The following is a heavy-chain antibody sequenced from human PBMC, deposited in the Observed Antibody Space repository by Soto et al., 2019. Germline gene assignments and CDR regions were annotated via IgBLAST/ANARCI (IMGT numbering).Heavy chain of an antibody. J-gene: IGHJ4*02. CDR1: GDSVSSNSSA. Sequence: SQNLSLTFSISGDSVSSNSSAWHWIRQSPSRGLEWLGRTYYRSKWYNDYAVSVKSRITINPDTSKNQFSLQLNSVTPEDTAVYYCARDPSGYSSGWCFDYWGQGTLVTVSS. CDR2: TYYRSKWYN. CDR3: ARDPSGYSSGWCFDY. D-gene: IGHD6-19*01. V-gene: IGHV6-1*01.